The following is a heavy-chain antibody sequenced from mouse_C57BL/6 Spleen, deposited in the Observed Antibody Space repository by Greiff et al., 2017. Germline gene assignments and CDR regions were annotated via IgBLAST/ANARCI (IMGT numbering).Heavy chain of an antibody. CDR3: ARSEVPYY. Sequence: VKLMESGAELVKPGASVKLSCKASGYTFTSYWMHWVKQRPGQGLEWIGMIHPNSGSTNYNEKFKSKATLTVDKSSSTAYMQLSSLTSEDSAVYYCARSEVPYYWGQGTTLTVSS. CDR2: IHPNSGST. CDR1: GYTFTSYW. V-gene: IGHV1-64*01. D-gene: IGHD2-14*01. J-gene: IGHJ2*01.